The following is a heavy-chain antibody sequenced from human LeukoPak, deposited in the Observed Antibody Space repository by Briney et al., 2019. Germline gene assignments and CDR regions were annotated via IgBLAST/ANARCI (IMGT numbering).Heavy chain of an antibody. V-gene: IGHV1-18*01. CDR3: AREGGNFEFPL. J-gene: IGHJ3*01. D-gene: IGHD1-1*01. CDR2: ISAHNGDT. Sequence: GASVKVSCKASGYTFIGYGIGWVRQAPGQGLEWMGWISAHNGDTKYAQKFQGRVTMTTDTSTSTTDMELRSLRVDDTAVYFCAREGGNFEFPLWGRGTMVTVSS. CDR1: GYTFIGYG.